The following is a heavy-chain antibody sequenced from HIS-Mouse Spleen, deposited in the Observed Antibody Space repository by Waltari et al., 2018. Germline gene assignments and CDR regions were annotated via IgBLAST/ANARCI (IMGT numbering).Heavy chain of an antibody. CDR3: ARGLGTMVRGGLFQH. V-gene: IGHV1-8*01. Sequence: QVQLVQSGAEVKKPGASVKVSCKASGYTFTSYDINWVRQATGQGLEWMGWMNTTSGKAGYARKFPGRVSMTRNTSISTAYMELSSLRSEDTAVYYCARGLGTMVRGGLFQHWGQGTLVTVSS. CDR2: MNTTSGKA. J-gene: IGHJ1*01. D-gene: IGHD3-10*01. CDR1: GYTFTSYD.